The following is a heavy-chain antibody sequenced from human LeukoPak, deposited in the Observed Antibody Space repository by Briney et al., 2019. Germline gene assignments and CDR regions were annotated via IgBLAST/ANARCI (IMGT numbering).Heavy chain of an antibody. J-gene: IGHJ4*02. V-gene: IGHV3-33*01. CDR1: GFTFSNFG. D-gene: IGHD5-18*01. CDR3: ARDLAYSRLDY. Sequence: GRSLRLSCAASGFTFSNFGMHWVRQAPGKGLEWVAVIWYDGSNRYYSDSVKGRFTISRDNSKNTLYLQMNSLSAEDTAMYYCARDLAYSRLDYWGQGMLVTVSS. CDR2: IWYDGSNR.